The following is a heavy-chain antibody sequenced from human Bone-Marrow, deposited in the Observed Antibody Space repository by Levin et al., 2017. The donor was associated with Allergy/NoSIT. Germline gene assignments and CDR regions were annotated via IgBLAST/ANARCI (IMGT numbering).Heavy chain of an antibody. J-gene: IGHJ4*02. Sequence: SQTLSLTCTVSGGSISGYYWGWIRQTPGKGLEWIGYVHYRGTTNYNSTLRGRVTISVDTSENQVSLNLNSVTAADTAVYYCARHGSSAGHTYYDYWGQGTLVTVSS. V-gene: IGHV4-59*08. CDR1: GGSISGYY. CDR2: VHYRGTT. D-gene: IGHD3-10*01. CDR3: ARHGSSAGHTYYDY.